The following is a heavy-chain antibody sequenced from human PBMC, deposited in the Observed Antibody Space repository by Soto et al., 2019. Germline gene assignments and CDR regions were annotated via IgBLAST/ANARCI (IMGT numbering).Heavy chain of an antibody. V-gene: IGHV3-7*03. J-gene: IGHJ5*02. CDR3: ARVKDYYDSSGYYSWFDP. CDR2: IKQDGSEK. Sequence: GGSLRLSCAASGFTFSSYWMSWVRHAPGKGLEWVANIKQDGSEKYYVDSVKGRFTISRDNAKNSLYLQMNSLRAEDTAVYYCARVKDYYDSSGYYSWFDPWGQGTPVTVSS. CDR1: GFTFSSYW. D-gene: IGHD3-22*01.